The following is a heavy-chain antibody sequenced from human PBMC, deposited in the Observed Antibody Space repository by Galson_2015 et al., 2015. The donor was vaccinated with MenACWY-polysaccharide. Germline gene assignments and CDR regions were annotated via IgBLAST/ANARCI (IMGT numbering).Heavy chain of an antibody. V-gene: IGHV4-34*01. CDR1: GGSFSGYY. J-gene: IGHJ4*02. CDR2: INQRGSS. CDR3: ARGYGSGSYYHY. D-gene: IGHD3-10*01. Sequence: SETLSLTCIVYGGSFSGYYWSWIRQPPGKGLEWIGEINQRGSSNYNPSLKSRVTISVDTSKKQFSLKLSSVTAADTAVYYCARGYGSGSYYHYWGQGTLVTVSS.